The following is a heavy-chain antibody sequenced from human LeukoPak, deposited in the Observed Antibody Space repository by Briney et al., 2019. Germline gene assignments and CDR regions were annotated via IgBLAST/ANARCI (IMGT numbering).Heavy chain of an antibody. Sequence: SETLSLTCTVSGGSIKNYYWTWIRQPPGKGLEWIGYIYYNGSTNSNPSLKRRVTISVDTSKNQFSLRLKYVTGADTAVYYCARDVPRGTGYMDVWGKGTTVTVSS. CDR2: IYYNGST. D-gene: IGHD3-10*01. V-gene: IGHV4-59*01. CDR3: ARDVPRGTGYMDV. CDR1: GGSIKNYY. J-gene: IGHJ6*03.